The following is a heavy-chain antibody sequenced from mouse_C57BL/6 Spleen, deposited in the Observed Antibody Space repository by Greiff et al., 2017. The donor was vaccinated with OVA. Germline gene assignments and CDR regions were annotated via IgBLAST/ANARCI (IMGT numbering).Heavy chain of an antibody. V-gene: IGHV2-2*01. D-gene: IGHD1-1*01. Sequence: QVQLQQSGPGLVQPSQSLSITCTVSGFSLTSYGVHWVRQSPGKGLEWLGVIGSGGSTDYNAAFISRLSISKDNSKSQVFFKMNSLQADDTAIYYCARNGDGYCDVWGTGTTVTVSS. J-gene: IGHJ1*03. CDR2: IGSGGST. CDR1: GFSLTSYG. CDR3: ARNGDGYCDV.